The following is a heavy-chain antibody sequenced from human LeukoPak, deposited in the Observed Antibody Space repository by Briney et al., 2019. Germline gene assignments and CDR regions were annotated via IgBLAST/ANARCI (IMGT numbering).Heavy chain of an antibody. CDR3: ARDNSVGETAWWFDP. CDR2: IIPIVGTA. D-gene: IGHD1-26*01. J-gene: IGHJ5*02. Sequence: SVKVSCKASRGTFSSYAISWVRQAPGQGLEWMGGIIPIVGTASYAQKFQGRVTITADESTSTDYMELTSLTSDDTAMYYCARDNSVGETAWWFDPWGQGTLVTVSS. CDR1: RGTFSSYA. V-gene: IGHV1-69*13.